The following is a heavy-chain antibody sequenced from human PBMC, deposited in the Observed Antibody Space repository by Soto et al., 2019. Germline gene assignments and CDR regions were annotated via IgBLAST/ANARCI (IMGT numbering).Heavy chain of an antibody. V-gene: IGHV3-33*01. CDR1: GFTFSSYG. Sequence: QVQLVESGGGVVQPGRSLRLSCAASGFTFSSYGMHWVRQAPGKGLEWVAVIWYDGSNKYYADSVKGRFTISRDNSKNTLYLQMNSLRAEDTAVYYCERDLICSGGSCFRVLHHWGQGTLVTVSS. CDR2: IWYDGSNK. CDR3: ERDLICSGGSCFRVLHH. D-gene: IGHD2-15*01. J-gene: IGHJ1*01.